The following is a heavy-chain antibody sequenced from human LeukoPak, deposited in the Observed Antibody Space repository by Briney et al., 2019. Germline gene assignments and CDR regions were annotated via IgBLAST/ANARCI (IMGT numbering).Heavy chain of an antibody. J-gene: IGHJ4*02. V-gene: IGHV4-59*01. D-gene: IGHD3-3*01. CDR1: GGSISSYY. CDR3: AGVGYDFRHDY. Sequence: KPSETLSLTCTVSGGSISSYYWSWIRQPPGKGLEWIGYIYYSGSTNYNPSLKSRVTISVVTSKNQFSLKLGSVTAADTAVYYCAGVGYDFRHDYWGQGTLVTVSS. CDR2: IYYSGST.